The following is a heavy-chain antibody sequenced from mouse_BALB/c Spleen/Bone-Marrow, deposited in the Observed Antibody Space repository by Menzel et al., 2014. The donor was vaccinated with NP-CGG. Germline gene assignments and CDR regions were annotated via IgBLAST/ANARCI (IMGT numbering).Heavy chain of an antibody. V-gene: IGHV1S126*01. CDR2: IYPSDSYT. Sequence: QVQLKDPGAELVRPGASVKVSCKASGYTFTSYWINWVKQRPGQGLEWIGNIYPSDSYTNYNQNFKDKATLTVDKSSSTAYMQLSSPTSEDSAVYYCTRQYGNYYAMDYWGQGTSVTVSS. J-gene: IGHJ4*01. CDR3: TRQYGNYYAMDY. CDR1: GYTFTSYW. D-gene: IGHD2-10*02.